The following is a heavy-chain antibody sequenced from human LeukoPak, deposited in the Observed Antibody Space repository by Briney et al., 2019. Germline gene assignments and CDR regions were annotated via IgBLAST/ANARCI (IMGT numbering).Heavy chain of an antibody. CDR2: IDSDGNT. CDR1: GFTVSINY. J-gene: IGHJ4*02. Sequence: GGSLRLSCAASGFTVSINYISWVRQAPGKGLEWVSLIDSDGNTYYADSAKGRFTISRDNSKNTLYLQMNSLRVEDTAVYYCARGGGPAYGAPFYWGQGTLVTVSS. CDR3: ARGGGPAYGAPFY. V-gene: IGHV3-53*01. D-gene: IGHD4-17*01.